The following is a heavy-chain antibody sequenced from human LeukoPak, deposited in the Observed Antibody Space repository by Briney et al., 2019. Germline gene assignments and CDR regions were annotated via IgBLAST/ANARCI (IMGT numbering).Heavy chain of an antibody. Sequence: SETLSLTCTVSGGSINGYYWSWIRQPPGKGLEYIGYIYYSGSTNYNPSLKSRVTISVDTSKNQFSLKLSSVTAADTAVYYCARGYDILTGYYAGDYWGQGTLVTVSS. D-gene: IGHD3-9*01. J-gene: IGHJ4*02. CDR3: ARGYDILTGYYAGDY. V-gene: IGHV4-59*01. CDR1: GGSINGYY. CDR2: IYYSGST.